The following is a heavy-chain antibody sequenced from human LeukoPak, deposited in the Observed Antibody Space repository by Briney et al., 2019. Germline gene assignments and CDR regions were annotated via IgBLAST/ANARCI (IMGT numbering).Heavy chain of an antibody. V-gene: IGHV4-4*07. CDR2: IYTSGST. CDR1: GGSISSYY. Sequence: SETLSLTCTVSGGSISSYYWSWIRQPAGKGLERIGRIYTSGSTNYNPSLKSRVTMSVDTSKNQFSLKLSSVTAADTAVYYCARDGARWLQFRYYFDYWGQGTLVTVSS. D-gene: IGHD5-24*01. J-gene: IGHJ4*02. CDR3: ARDGARWLQFRYYFDY.